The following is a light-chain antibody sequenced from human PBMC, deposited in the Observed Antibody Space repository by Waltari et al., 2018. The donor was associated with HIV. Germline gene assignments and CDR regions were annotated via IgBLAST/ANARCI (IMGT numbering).Light chain of an antibody. Sequence: QTVVTQASSLTVSPGGTVTLTCAASTGVVTRGNYANWFQQKPRQAPRTLIYSTKNKHSWTPARFSGSLLGGKAALTLSGAQPEDEGDYYCLLSFGGSQVFGGGTKLTVL. V-gene: IGLV7-43*01. CDR2: STK. CDR3: LLSFGGSQV. CDR1: TGVVTRGNY. J-gene: IGLJ3*02.